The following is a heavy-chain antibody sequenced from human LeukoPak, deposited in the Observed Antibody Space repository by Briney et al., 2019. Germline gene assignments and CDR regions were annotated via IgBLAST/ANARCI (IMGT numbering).Heavy chain of an antibody. J-gene: IGHJ4*02. CDR1: GYTFTSYD. Sequence: GASVKVSCKASGYTFTSYDINWVRQATGQGLERMGWMNPNSGNTGYAQKFQGRVTMTRNTSISTAYMELSSLRSEDAAVYYCARRRNYDFWSGYSNNFDYWGQGTLVTVSS. D-gene: IGHD3-3*01. CDR3: ARRRNYDFWSGYSNNFDY. V-gene: IGHV1-8*01. CDR2: MNPNSGNT.